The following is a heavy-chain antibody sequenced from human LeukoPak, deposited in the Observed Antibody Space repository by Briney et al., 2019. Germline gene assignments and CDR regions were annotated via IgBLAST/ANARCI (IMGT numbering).Heavy chain of an antibody. D-gene: IGHD3-22*01. CDR1: GFTVSSNY. Sequence: GGSLRLSCAASGFTVSSNYMSWVRQAPGKGLEWVSVIYSGGRTYYGDSVKGRFTFSRDNSKNTLYLQMNSLRAEDTAVYYCAREYDSSGYENYFDYWGQGTLVTVSS. V-gene: IGHV3-53*01. CDR3: AREYDSSGYENYFDY. CDR2: IYSGGRT. J-gene: IGHJ4*02.